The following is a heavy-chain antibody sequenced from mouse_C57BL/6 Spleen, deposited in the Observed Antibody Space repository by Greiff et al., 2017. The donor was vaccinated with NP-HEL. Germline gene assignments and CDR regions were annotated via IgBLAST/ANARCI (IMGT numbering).Heavy chain of an antibody. CDR2: ISYDGSN. V-gene: IGHV3-6*01. CDR3: ARDDGYYPYFDY. Sequence: DVQLQESGPGLVKPSQSLSLTCSVTGYSITSGYYWNWIRQFPGNKLEWMGYISYDGSNNYNPSLKNRISITRDTSKNQFFLKLNSVTTEDTATYYCARDDGYYPYFDYWGQGTTLTVSS. D-gene: IGHD2-3*01. CDR1: GYSITSGYY. J-gene: IGHJ2*01.